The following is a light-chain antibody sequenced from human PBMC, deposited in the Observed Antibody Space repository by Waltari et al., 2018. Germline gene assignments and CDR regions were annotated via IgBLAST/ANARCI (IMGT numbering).Light chain of an antibody. V-gene: IGKV3-11*01. Sequence: ILTHSPATLSLSPGDRATLSCRARQSVGSSVALYHQIPVQAPRLLIRSALSSATGIPDRLSGSGSGTACTLTRSSLEPEEGVIYPCWQDSSGLRFGQGT. J-gene: IGKJ2*03. CDR1: QSVGSS. CDR2: SAL. CDR3: WQDSSGLR.